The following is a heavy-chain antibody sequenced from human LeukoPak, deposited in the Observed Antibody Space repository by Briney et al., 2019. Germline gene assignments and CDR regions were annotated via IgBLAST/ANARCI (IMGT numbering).Heavy chain of an antibody. V-gene: IGHV4-61*02. CDR1: GGSISSGSYY. Sequence: PSQTLSLTCTVSGGSISSGSYYWSWIRQPAGKGLEWIGRIYTSGSTNYNPSLKSRVTISVDTSKNQFSLKLSSVTAADTAVYYCARDGFAENSSGWVMLIDYWGQGTLVTVSS. D-gene: IGHD6-19*01. CDR2: IYTSGST. CDR3: ARDGFAENSSGWVMLIDY. J-gene: IGHJ4*02.